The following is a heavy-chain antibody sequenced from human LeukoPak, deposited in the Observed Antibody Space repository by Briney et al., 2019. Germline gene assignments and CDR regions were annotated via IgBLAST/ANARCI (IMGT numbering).Heavy chain of an antibody. V-gene: IGHV4-30-2*01. CDR1: GGSISSGGYS. J-gene: IGHJ6*02. CDR2: IYHSGST. CDR3: ARSMGYGMDV. D-gene: IGHD6-6*01. Sequence: RSETLSLTCVVSGGSISSGGYSWSWIRQPPGKGLEWIGYIYHSGSTYYNPSLKSRVTISVDRSKNQFSLKLSSVTAADTAVYYCARSMGYGMDVWGQGTTVTVSS.